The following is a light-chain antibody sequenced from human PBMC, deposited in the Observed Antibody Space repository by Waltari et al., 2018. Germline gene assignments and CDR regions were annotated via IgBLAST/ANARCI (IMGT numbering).Light chain of an antibody. Sequence: SYELTQPPSVSVSPGQTARITCSGSALPRKYAFWYQQKSGQAPVLVIYEDTKRPSGIPGGVSGSTSGTTNTLTIIGAQVEDDADYYCYSTDGGGTHNGVFGGGTKLTVL. V-gene: IGLV3-10*01. CDR1: ALPRKY. CDR3: YSTDGGGTHNGV. CDR2: EDT. J-gene: IGLJ3*02.